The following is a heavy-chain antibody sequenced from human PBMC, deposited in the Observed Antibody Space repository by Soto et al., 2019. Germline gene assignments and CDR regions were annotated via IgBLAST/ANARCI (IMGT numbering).Heavy chain of an antibody. CDR3: ARGLGAVAAKRYYYYMDV. CDR2: INHSGST. D-gene: IGHD6-19*01. CDR1: GGSFSGYY. Sequence: QVQLQQWGAGLLKPSETLSLTCAVYGGSFSGYYWSWIRQPPGKGLEWIGEINHSGSTNYNPSLKRRVTISVDTSKNQFSLKLSSVTAADTAVYYCARGLGAVAAKRYYYYMDVWGKGTTVTVSS. V-gene: IGHV4-34*01. J-gene: IGHJ6*03.